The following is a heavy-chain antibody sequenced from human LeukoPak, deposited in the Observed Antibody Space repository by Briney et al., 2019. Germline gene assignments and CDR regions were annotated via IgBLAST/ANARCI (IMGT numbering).Heavy chain of an antibody. V-gene: IGHV4-59*01. Sequence: SETLSLTCTVSGGSISSYYWSWIQQPPGKGLEWIGYIYYSGSTNYNPSLKSRVTISVDTSKNQFSLKLSSVTAADTAAYYCARDQSLSIAAAGDWFDPWGQGTLVTVSS. J-gene: IGHJ5*02. CDR2: IYYSGST. CDR3: ARDQSLSIAAAGDWFDP. D-gene: IGHD6-13*01. CDR1: GGSISSYY.